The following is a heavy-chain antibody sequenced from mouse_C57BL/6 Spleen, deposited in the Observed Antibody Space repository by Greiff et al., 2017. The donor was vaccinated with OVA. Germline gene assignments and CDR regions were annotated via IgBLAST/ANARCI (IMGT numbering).Heavy chain of an antibody. CDR1: GFNIKDYY. Sequence: EVKLVESGAELVKPGASVKLSCTASGFNIKDYYMHWVKQRTEQGLEWIGRIDPEDGETKYAPKFQGKATITADTSSNTAYLQLSSLTSEDTAVYYCASRDYDWYYFDYWGQGTTLTVSS. V-gene: IGHV14-2*01. CDR2: IDPEDGET. J-gene: IGHJ2*01. CDR3: ASRDYDWYYFDY. D-gene: IGHD2-4*01.